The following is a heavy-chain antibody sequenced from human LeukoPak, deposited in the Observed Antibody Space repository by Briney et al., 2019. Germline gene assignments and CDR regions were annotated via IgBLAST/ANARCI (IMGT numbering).Heavy chain of an antibody. CDR3: ARGDILTGYYDAFDI. J-gene: IGHJ3*02. D-gene: IGHD3-9*01. Sequence: PSETLSLTCTVSGGSICSYYWSWIRQPPGKGLELIGYIYYSGSTNYNPSLKSRVTISVDTSKNQFSLKLSSVTAADTAVYYCARGDILTGYYDAFDIWGQGTMVTVSS. V-gene: IGHV4-59*01. CDR2: IYYSGST. CDR1: GGSICSYY.